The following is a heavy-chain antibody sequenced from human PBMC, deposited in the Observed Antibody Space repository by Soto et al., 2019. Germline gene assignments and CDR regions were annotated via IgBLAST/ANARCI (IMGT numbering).Heavy chain of an antibody. J-gene: IGHJ4*02. CDR3: ARGRGYSYGLSVY. CDR1: GFTFSSYA. V-gene: IGHV3-30-3*01. D-gene: IGHD5-18*01. Sequence: PGGSLRLSCAASGFTFSSYAMHWVRQAPGKGLEWVAVISYDGSNKYYADSVKGRFTISRDNSKNPLYLQMNSLRAEDTAVYYCARGRGYSYGLSVYWGQGTLVTVSS. CDR2: ISYDGSNK.